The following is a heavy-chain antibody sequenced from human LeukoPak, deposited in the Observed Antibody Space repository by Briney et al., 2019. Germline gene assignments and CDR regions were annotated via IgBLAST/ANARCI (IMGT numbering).Heavy chain of an antibody. J-gene: IGHJ6*02. CDR3: ARTYCSSTSCYGKAYGMDV. CDR2: IIPIFGTA. CDR1: GYTFTSYA. V-gene: IGHV1-69*13. Sequence: ASVKVSCKASGYTFTSYAMNWVRQAPGQGLEWMGWIIPIFGTANYAQKFQGRVTITADESTSTAYMELSSLRSEDTAVYYCARTYCSSTSCYGKAYGMDVWGQGTTVTVSS. D-gene: IGHD2-2*01.